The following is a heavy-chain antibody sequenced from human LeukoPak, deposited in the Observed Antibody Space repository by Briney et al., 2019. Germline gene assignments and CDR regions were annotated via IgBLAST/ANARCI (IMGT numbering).Heavy chain of an antibody. J-gene: IGHJ4*02. Sequence: SETLSLTCAVYGGSFSGYYWSWIRQPPGKGLEWIGEINHSGSTNYNPSLKSRVTISVDTSKNQFSLKLSSVTAADTAVYYCARLGMVRGRSFNCWGQGTLVTVSS. CDR2: INHSGST. D-gene: IGHD3-10*01. V-gene: IGHV4-34*01. CDR3: ARLGMVRGRSFNC. CDR1: GGSFSGYY.